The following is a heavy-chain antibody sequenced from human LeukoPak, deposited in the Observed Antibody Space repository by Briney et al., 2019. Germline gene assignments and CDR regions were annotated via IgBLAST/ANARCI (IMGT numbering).Heavy chain of an antibody. CDR2: ISGSGGST. CDR3: AASSSAD. V-gene: IGHV3-23*01. CDR1: GFTFSSYA. Sequence: GGSLRLSCAASGFTFSSYAMSWVRQAPGKGLEWVSAISGSGGSTYYADSVTGRFTIARDNSKYSLYLQMNSLRAEDTAVYYCAASSSADWGQGTLVTVSS. D-gene: IGHD3-10*01. J-gene: IGHJ4*02.